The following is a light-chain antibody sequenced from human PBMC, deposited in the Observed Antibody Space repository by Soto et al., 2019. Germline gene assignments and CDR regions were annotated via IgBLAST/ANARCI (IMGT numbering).Light chain of an antibody. V-gene: IGKV3-20*01. CDR1: QSVSSSS. CDR2: GAS. Sequence: EIVLTQSPGTLSLSPGERATLSCRASQSVSSSSLAWYQQKPGQAPRLLICGASSRATGIPDRFSGSGSETDFTLTISRLEPEDFAVYSCQHYGSSPLTFGGGTKVEIK. J-gene: IGKJ4*01. CDR3: QHYGSSPLT.